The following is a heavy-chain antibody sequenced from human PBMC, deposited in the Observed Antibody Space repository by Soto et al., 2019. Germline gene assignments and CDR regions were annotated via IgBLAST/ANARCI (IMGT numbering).Heavy chain of an antibody. J-gene: IGHJ5*02. CDR1: GFTFSSYA. CDR3: AKDSVVVGPAAMSNWFDP. CDR2: ISGSGGST. Sequence: PGGSLRLSCAASGFTFSSYAMSWVRQAPGKGLEWVSAISGSGGSTYYADSVKGRFTISRDNSKNTLYLQMNSLRAEDTAVYYCAKDSVVVGPAAMSNWFDPRGQGTLVTVSS. D-gene: IGHD2-2*01. V-gene: IGHV3-23*01.